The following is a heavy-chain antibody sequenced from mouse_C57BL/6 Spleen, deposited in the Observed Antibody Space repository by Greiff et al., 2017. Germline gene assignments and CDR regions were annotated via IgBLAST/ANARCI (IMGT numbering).Heavy chain of an antibody. J-gene: IGHJ2*01. CDR1: GYTFTSYW. CDR3: ARRSTMITFDY. V-gene: IGHV1-50*01. D-gene: IGHD2-4*01. CDR2: IDPSDSYT. Sequence: QVQLQQSGAELVKPGASVKLSCKASGYTFTSYWMQWVKQRPGQGLEWIGEIDPSDSYTNYNQKFKGKATLTVDTSSSTAYMQLSSLTSEDSAVYYGARRSTMITFDYWGQGTTLTVSS.